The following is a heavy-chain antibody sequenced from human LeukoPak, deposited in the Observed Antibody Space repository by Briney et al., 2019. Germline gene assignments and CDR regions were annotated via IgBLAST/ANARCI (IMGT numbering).Heavy chain of an antibody. CDR2: ISAYNGNT. D-gene: IGHD6-19*01. V-gene: IGHV1-18*01. J-gene: IGHJ6*03. CDR1: GYTFTSYG. CDR3: ALRGIAVAGMSSYYYYYMDV. Sequence: ASVKVSCKASGYTFTSYGISWVRQAPGQGLEWMGWISAYNGNTNYAQKLQGRVTMTTDTSTSSAYMELKSLGSDDTAVYYCALRGIAVAGMSSYYYYYMDVWGKGTTVTVSS.